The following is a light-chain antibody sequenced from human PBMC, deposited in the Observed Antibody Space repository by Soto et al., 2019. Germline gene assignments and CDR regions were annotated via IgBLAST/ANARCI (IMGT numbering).Light chain of an antibody. Sequence: DIQMTQSPSSLSASVGDRVTITCRARQSISSYLNWYQQKPGKAPKLLIYAASSLQSGVPSRFSGSGSGTDFTLTISSLQPEAFATYYCQQSYSTPPVPFGPGTKVAIK. CDR2: AAS. CDR1: QSISSY. CDR3: QQSYSTPPVP. J-gene: IGKJ3*01. V-gene: IGKV1-39*01.